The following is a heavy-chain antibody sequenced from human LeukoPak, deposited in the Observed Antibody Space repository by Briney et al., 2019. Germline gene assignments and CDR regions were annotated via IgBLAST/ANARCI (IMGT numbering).Heavy chain of an antibody. CDR3: ARERHCSSTSCYYVSLWFDP. CDR2: INTNTGSP. D-gene: IGHD2-2*01. CDR1: GYTFTSYA. V-gene: IGHV7-4-1*02. Sequence: ASVKVSCKASGYTFTSYAMNWVRQAPGQGLEWMGWINTNTGSPTYAQGFTGRFVFSLDTSVSTAYLQISSLKAEDTAVYYCARERHCSSTSCYYVSLWFDPWGQETLVTVSS. J-gene: IGHJ5*02.